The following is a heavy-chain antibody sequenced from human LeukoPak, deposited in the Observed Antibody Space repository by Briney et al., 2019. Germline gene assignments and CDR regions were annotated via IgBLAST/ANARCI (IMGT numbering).Heavy chain of an antibody. J-gene: IGHJ3*02. V-gene: IGHV3-33*06. Sequence: GRSLRLSCAASGFTFSSYGMHWVRQAPGKGLEWAAVIWYDGSNKYYADSVKGRFTISRDNSKNTLYLQMNSLRAEDTAVYYCAKVFSFAFDIWGQGTMVTVSS. D-gene: IGHD2-21*01. CDR2: IWYDGSNK. CDR1: GFTFSSYG. CDR3: AKVFSFAFDI.